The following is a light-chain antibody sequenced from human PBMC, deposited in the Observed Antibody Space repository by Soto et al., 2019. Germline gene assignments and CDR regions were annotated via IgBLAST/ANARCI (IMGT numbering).Light chain of an antibody. CDR2: RTF. J-gene: IGKJ5*01. CDR1: QPITSRY. CDR3: QQYDTSPPT. V-gene: IGKV3-20*01. Sequence: IVLTQSPGTLSLSPGERATLSCRASQPITSRYLAWYQHQPGQAPRLLIYRTFARAPGIPDRFSGGGSGTDFTFIISRLEREDFAVYYCQQYDTSPPTFGQGTRLEIK.